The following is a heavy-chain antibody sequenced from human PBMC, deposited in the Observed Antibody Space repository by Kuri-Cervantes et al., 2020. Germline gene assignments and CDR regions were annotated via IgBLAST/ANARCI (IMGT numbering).Heavy chain of an antibody. Sequence: GGSLRLSCAASGFTVSSNYMSWVHQAPGKGLEWVSVIYSGGSTYYADSVKGRFTISRDNSKNTLYLQMNSLRAEDTAVYYCARDEKILGDYRNYYYYYGMDVWGQGTTVTVSS. V-gene: IGHV3-53*05. D-gene: IGHD4-17*01. J-gene: IGHJ6*02. CDR2: IYSGGST. CDR3: ARDEKILGDYRNYYYYYGMDV. CDR1: GFTVSSNY.